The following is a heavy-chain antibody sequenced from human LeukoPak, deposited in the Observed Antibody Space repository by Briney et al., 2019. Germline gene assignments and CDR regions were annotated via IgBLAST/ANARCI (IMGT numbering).Heavy chain of an antibody. CDR2: MNPNSGNT. D-gene: IGHD3-10*01. V-gene: IGHV1-8*01. CDR1: GYTFTSYD. Sequence: ASVKVSCKASGYTFTSYDINWVRQATGQGLEWMGWMNPNSGNTGYAQKFQGRVTITADEYTSTAYMELSSLRSEDTAVYYCASTGLRGGLDAFDIWGQGTMVTVSS. J-gene: IGHJ3*02. CDR3: ASTGLRGGLDAFDI.